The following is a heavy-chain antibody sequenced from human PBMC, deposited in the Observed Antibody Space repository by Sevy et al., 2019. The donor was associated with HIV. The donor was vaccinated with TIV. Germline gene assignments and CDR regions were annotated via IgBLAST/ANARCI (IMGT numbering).Heavy chain of an antibody. D-gene: IGHD6-19*01. Sequence: GGSLRLSWAASGFTFSSYGMHWVRQAPGKGLEWVAVISFDGSNKYYADSVKGRFTMSRNNSKNTLYLQMNSLRAEDTAVYYCAKDFTPGYSSGWYYFDYWGQGTLVTVSS. J-gene: IGHJ4*02. CDR2: ISFDGSNK. V-gene: IGHV3-30*18. CDR3: AKDFTPGYSSGWYYFDY. CDR1: GFTFSSYG.